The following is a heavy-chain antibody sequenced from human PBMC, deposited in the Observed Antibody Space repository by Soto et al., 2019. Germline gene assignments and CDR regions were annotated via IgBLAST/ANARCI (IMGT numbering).Heavy chain of an antibody. D-gene: IGHD2-2*01. Sequence: QVQLVESGGGVVQPGTSLTLSCVTTGFSFSDFAMHWVRQPPGRGLELVAVISVGVRVSFYADSVMGQFTISRDNSKNTVYLQLRYLTVEDTAVYYCVKDQSRNYVYWYGMDVWGQWTTVAVSS. J-gene: IGHJ6*02. CDR2: ISVGVRVS. CDR1: GFSFSDFA. V-gene: IGHV3-30*18. CDR3: VKDQSRNYVYWYGMDV.